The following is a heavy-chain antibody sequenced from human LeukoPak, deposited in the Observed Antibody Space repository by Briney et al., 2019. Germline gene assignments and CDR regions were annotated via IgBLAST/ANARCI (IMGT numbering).Heavy chain of an antibody. CDR1: GFTFSNAW. CDR2: IKSKTDGGTT. Sequence: GGSLRLSCAASGFTFSNAWMSWVRQAPGKGLEWVGRIKSKTDGGTTDYAAPVKGRFTISRDDSKNTLYLQMNSLKTEDTAVYYCITPYGSGSYGMIGYWGQGTLVTVSS. J-gene: IGHJ4*02. V-gene: IGHV3-15*01. D-gene: IGHD3-10*01. CDR3: ITPYGSGSYGMIGY.